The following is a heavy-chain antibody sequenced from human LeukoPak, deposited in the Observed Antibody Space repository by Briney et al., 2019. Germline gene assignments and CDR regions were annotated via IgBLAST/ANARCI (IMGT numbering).Heavy chain of an antibody. V-gene: IGHV3-15*01. Sequence: GGSLRLSCAASGFTFSNAWMSWVRQAPAKGLELVGRIKSKTDDGTIDYAAPVKGRFTISRDDSKNTLYLQMNSLKTEDTAVYYCTTYLRATDFDYWGQGTLVTVSS. CDR1: GFTFSNAW. CDR2: IKSKTDDGTI. CDR3: TTYLRATDFDY. J-gene: IGHJ4*02. D-gene: IGHD5-12*01.